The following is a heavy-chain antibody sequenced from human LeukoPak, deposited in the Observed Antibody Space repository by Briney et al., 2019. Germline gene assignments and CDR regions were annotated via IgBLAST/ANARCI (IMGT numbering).Heavy chain of an antibody. Sequence: SETLSLTCAVYGGSFSGYYWGWIRQPPGKGLEWIGAINHVGSTTYNPSIKSRVTISVATSKNQFSLRLTSVTAADTAVYYCATCPPPQQLVPFAGDAFDIWGQGTMVTVSS. D-gene: IGHD6-13*01. CDR2: INHVGST. CDR1: GGSFSGYY. J-gene: IGHJ3*02. CDR3: ATCPPPQQLVPFAGDAFDI. V-gene: IGHV4-34*01.